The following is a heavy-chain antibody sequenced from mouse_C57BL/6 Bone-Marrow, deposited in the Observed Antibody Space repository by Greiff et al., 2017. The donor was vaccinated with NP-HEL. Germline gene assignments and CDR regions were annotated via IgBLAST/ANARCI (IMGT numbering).Heavy chain of an antibody. D-gene: IGHD1-1*01. J-gene: IGHJ4*01. CDR3: ARRDYYGSSYDYAMDY. CDR1: GFTFSDYY. CDR2: ISNGGGST. Sequence: DVQLVESGGGLVQPGGSLKLSCAASGFTFSDYYMYWVRQTPEKRLEWVAYISNGGGSTYYPDTVKGRFTISRDNAKNTLYLQMSRLTSEDTAMYYCARRDYYGSSYDYAMDYWGQGTSVTVSS. V-gene: IGHV5-12*01.